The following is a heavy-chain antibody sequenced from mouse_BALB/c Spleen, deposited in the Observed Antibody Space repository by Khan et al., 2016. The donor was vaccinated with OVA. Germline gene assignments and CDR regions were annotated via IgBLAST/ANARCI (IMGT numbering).Heavy chain of an antibody. Sequence: EVELVESGGGLVKPGGSLKLSCAASGFTFSSYTMSWVRQTPEKRLEWVATISSGSTYTYYPDSVKGRFTISRDNAKHHLYLQMSSLKSEDTALYYCTRDGNYAHWYFDVWGAGTTVTVSS. D-gene: IGHD2-1*01. CDR3: TRDGNYAHWYFDV. CDR2: ISSGSTYT. J-gene: IGHJ1*01. CDR1: GFTFSSYT. V-gene: IGHV5-6-4*01.